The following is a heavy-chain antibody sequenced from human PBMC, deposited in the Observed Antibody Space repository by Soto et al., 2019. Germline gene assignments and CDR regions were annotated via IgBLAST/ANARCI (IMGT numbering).Heavy chain of an antibody. D-gene: IGHD2-15*01. V-gene: IGHV4-39*01. Sequence: PSETLSLTCTVSGGSISSSSYYWGWIRQPPGKGLEWIGSIYYSGSTYYNPSLKSRVTISVDTSKNQFSLKLSSVTAADTAAYYCARLSSVVASRPFDYWGQGTLVTVSS. J-gene: IGHJ4*02. CDR2: IYYSGST. CDR3: ARLSSVVASRPFDY. CDR1: GGSISSSSYY.